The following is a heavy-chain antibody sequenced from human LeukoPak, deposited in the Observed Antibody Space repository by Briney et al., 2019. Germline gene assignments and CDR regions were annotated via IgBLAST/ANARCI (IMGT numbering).Heavy chain of an antibody. V-gene: IGHV4-30-4*08. CDR1: GGSISSGDYY. CDR3: ASLTGTPTPNWFDP. Sequence: PSETLSLTCTVSGGSISSGDYYRSWIRQPPGKGLEWIGYIYYSGSTYYNPSLKSRVTISVDTSKNQFSLKLSSVTAADTAVYYCASLTGTPTPNWFDPWGQGTLVTVSS. D-gene: IGHD1-20*01. CDR2: IYYSGST. J-gene: IGHJ5*02.